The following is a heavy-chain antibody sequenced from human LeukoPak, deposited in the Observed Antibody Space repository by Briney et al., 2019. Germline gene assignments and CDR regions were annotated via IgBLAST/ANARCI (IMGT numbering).Heavy chain of an antibody. J-gene: IGHJ4*02. CDR2: IIPIFGTA. Sequence: SVKVSCKASGGTFSSYAISWVRQAPGQGLEWMGGIIPIFGTANYAQKFQGRVTITANESTSTAYMELSSLRSEDTAVYYCARARYGSSGYYVGPLDYWGQGTLVTVSS. V-gene: IGHV1-69*01. CDR3: ARARYGSSGYYVGPLDY. CDR1: GGTFSSYA. D-gene: IGHD3-22*01.